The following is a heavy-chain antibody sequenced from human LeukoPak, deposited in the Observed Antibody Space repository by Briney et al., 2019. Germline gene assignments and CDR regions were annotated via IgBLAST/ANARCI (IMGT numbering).Heavy chain of an antibody. D-gene: IGHD6-6*01. Sequence: PGGPLRLSCAASGFTFSSYCIHWVRQAPGKGLVWVSRISTDGSSTNSADSVKGRLTISRDNANNTLYLQMNSRRAEDTAVYYCVGEYSSSSGRAVDIWGQGQWSPSLQ. CDR1: GFTFSSYC. CDR3: VGEYSSSSGRAVDI. CDR2: ISTDGSST. V-gene: IGHV3-74*01. J-gene: IGHJ3*02.